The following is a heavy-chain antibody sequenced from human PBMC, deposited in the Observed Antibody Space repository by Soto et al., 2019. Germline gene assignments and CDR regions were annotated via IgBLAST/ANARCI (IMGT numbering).Heavy chain of an antibody. CDR2: INHSGST. V-gene: IGHV4-34*01. D-gene: IGHD1-26*01. J-gene: IGHJ3*02. Sequence: SETLSLTCAVYGGSFSGYYWSWIRQPPGKGLEWIGEINHSGSTNYNPSLKSRVTISVDTSKNQFSLKLSSVTAADTAVYYCARLSGESGFLGATTGAFDIWGQGTMVTVSS. CDR1: GGSFSGYY. CDR3: ARLSGESGFLGATTGAFDI.